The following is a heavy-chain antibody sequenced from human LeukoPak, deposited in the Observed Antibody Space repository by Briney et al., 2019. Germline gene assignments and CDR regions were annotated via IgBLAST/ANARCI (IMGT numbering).Heavy chain of an antibody. Sequence: PGGSLKLSCTASGFTFGDYSMSWFRQAPGKGLEWVGFIRSKAYGGTIQYAASVRGRFTISRDDSKSIAYLQMDSLKTEDTAMYYCTRNPYYDFRCFDYWGQGTLVTVSS. J-gene: IGHJ4*02. CDR1: GFTFGDYS. D-gene: IGHD3-3*01. CDR2: IRSKAYGGTI. CDR3: TRNPYYDFRCFDY. V-gene: IGHV3-49*03.